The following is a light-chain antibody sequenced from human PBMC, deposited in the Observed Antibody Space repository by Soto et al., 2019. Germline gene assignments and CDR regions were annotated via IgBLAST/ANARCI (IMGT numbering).Light chain of an antibody. CDR3: HSSA. J-gene: IGKJ5*01. Sequence: IQRTRSPSNLTASAAAEFTITCRASQTISRWLAWYQQKPGRAPKLLIYDASTLESGVPSRFSGSGSETEFTLPIRKLPTDDFATDFSHSSAFGQGTRLEI. CDR2: DAS. V-gene: IGKV1-5*01. CDR1: QTISRW.